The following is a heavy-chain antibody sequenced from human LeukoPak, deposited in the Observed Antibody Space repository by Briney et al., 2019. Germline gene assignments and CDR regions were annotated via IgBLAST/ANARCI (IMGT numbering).Heavy chain of an antibody. CDR1: GGSISSYY. V-gene: IGHV4-59*01. CDR3: TRGSIAYYYMDV. J-gene: IGHJ6*03. CDR2: IYYSGST. D-gene: IGHD3-22*01. Sequence: SESLSLTCTVSGGSISSYYWSWIRQPPGKGLEWIGNIYYSGSTNYNPSLKSRVTISVDTSKNQFSLKLSSVAAADTAVYYCTRGSIAYYYMDVWGKGTTVTISS.